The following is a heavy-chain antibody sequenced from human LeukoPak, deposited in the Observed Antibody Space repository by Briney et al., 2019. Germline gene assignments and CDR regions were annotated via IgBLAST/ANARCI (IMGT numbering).Heavy chain of an antibody. J-gene: IGHJ4*02. CDR3: AKDHQIVVVPAAMYFDY. CDR1: GFTFSSYG. D-gene: IGHD2-2*01. CDR2: ISYDGSNK. V-gene: IGHV3-30*18. Sequence: PGGSLRLSCAASGFTFSSYGMHWVRQAPGKGLEWVAVISYDGSNKYYADSVKGRFTISRDNSKNTLYLQMNSLRAEDTAVYYCAKDHQIVVVPAAMYFDYWGQGTLVTVSS.